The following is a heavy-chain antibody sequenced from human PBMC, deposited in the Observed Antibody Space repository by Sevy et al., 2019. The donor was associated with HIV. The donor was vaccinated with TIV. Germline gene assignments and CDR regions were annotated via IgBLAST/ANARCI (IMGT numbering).Heavy chain of an antibody. CDR3: ARGRGVFGAVAINWFDP. J-gene: IGHJ5*02. V-gene: IGHV3-53*01. D-gene: IGHD3-3*01. Sequence: GGSLRLSCAASGFTVSSSYMTWVRQPPGKGLEWVSVIYRGGSTYYADSVKGRFTISRVNSKNTLYLQMSNLRADDTAVYYCARGRGVFGAVAINWFDPWDQGALVTVSS. CDR2: IYRGGST. CDR1: GFTVSSSY.